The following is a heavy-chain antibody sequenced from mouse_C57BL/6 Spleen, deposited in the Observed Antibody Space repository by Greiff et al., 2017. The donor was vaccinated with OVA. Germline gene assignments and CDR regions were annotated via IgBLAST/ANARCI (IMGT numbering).Heavy chain of an antibody. V-gene: IGHV1-62-2*01. CDR3: ARHEDLYYYGSSYDMDY. J-gene: IGHJ4*01. D-gene: IGHD1-1*01. CDR2: FYPGSGSI. CDR1: GYTFTEYT. Sequence: QVQLKQSGAELVKPGASVKLSCKASGYTFTEYTIHWVKQRSGQGLEWIGWFYPGSGSIKYNEKFKDKATLTADKSSSTVYMELSRLTSEDSAVYFCARHEDLYYYGSSYDMDYWGQGTSVTVSS.